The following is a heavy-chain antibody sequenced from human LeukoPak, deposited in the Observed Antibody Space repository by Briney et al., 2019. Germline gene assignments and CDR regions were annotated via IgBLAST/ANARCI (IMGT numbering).Heavy chain of an antibody. J-gene: IGHJ6*03. CDR3: ARGGGGVPRNKYYYYYMDV. D-gene: IGHD3-16*01. CDR2: IYYSGST. Sequence: SETLSLTCTVSGGSISSSSYYWGWIRQPPGKGLEWIGSIYYSGSTYYNPSLKSRVTISVDTSKNQFSLKLSSVTAADTAVYYCARGGGGVPRNKYYYYYMDVWGKGTTVTISS. CDR1: GGSISSSSYY. V-gene: IGHV4-39*07.